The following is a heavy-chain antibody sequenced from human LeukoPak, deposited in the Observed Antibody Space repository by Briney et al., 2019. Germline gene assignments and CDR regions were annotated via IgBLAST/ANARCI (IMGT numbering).Heavy chain of an antibody. CDR3: AKSHNNAWYGLDH. J-gene: IGHJ4*02. CDR1: GFTLSTYA. Sequence: GGSLRLSCAASGFTLSTYAMSWVRQAPGKGLEWVSAITSSGGGTYYADSVKGRFTISRDNSKDTVYLQMNSLRAEDTAVYYCAKSHNNAWYGLDHWGQGTLVT. CDR2: ITSSGGGT. V-gene: IGHV3-23*01. D-gene: IGHD6-13*01.